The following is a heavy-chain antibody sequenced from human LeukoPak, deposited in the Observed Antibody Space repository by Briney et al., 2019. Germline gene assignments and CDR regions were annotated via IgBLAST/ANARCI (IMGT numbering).Heavy chain of an antibody. CDR2: IYPGDSDT. CDR3: ARHEVGGDSSSGYELYYYMDV. D-gene: IGHD3-3*01. CDR1: GYNFPNYW. J-gene: IGHJ6*03. Sequence: GESLKISCKTSGYNFPNYWIGWVRQMPGKGLEWMAMIYPGDSDTKYSPSFQGQVTISVDESISTAYLQWNSLKASDTATYYCARHEVGGDSSSGYELYYYMDVWGKGTTVTVSS. V-gene: IGHV5-51*01.